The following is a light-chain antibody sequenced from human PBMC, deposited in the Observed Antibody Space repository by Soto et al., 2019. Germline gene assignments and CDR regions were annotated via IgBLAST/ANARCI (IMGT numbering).Light chain of an antibody. CDR3: QQYKAYSYT. Sequence: EIEMTQSPATLSASVGDRVTLTCRATQSVNIWLAWYQQKPGKAPKLLISKASSLESGVPSRFSGSGSGTEFSLTISSLEPEDFAIYYCQQYKAYSYTFGEGTKLEMK. J-gene: IGKJ2*01. V-gene: IGKV1-5*03. CDR1: QSVNIW. CDR2: KAS.